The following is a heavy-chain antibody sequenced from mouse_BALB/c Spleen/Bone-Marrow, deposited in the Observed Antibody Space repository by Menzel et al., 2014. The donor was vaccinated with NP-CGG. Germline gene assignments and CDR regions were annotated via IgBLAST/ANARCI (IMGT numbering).Heavy chain of an antibody. Sequence: QVTLKESGAELARPGASVKMSCKASGYTFTSYTMHWVKQRPGQGLEWIGYINPSSGYTNYNQKFKDKATLTADKSSSTAYMQLSSLTSEDSAVYYCARWANWDGFAYWGQGTLVTVSA. CDR2: INPSSGYT. V-gene: IGHV1-4*01. CDR1: GYTFTSYT. CDR3: ARWANWDGFAY. D-gene: IGHD4-1*02. J-gene: IGHJ3*01.